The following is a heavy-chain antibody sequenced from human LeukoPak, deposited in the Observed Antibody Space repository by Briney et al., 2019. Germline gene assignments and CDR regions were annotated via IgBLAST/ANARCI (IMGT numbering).Heavy chain of an antibody. CDR1: GGSFSGYY. D-gene: IGHD4-23*01. J-gene: IGHJ4*02. Sequence: SETLSLTCAVYGGSFSGYYWSWIRQPPGKGLEWIGEINHSGSTNYNPSLKSRVTISVDTSKNQFSLKLSSVTAADTAVYYCASDYGGNSEADYWGQGTLVTVSS. CDR2: INHSGST. V-gene: IGHV4-34*01. CDR3: ASDYGGNSEADY.